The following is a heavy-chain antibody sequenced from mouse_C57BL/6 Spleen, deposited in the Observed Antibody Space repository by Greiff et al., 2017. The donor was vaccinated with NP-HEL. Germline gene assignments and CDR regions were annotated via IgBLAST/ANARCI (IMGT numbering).Heavy chain of an antibody. J-gene: IGHJ4*01. CDR2: IYPGDGDT. V-gene: IGHV1-80*01. CDR3: ARGSLTGRGSMVY. Sequence: QVQLKESGAELVKPGASVKISCKASGYAFSSYWMNWVKQRPGQGLEWIGQIYPGDGDTNYNGKFKGKATLTADYSSSTAYMQLSSLTPEDSAVYFCARGSLTGRGSMVYWGQVTSVTVSS. D-gene: IGHD4-1*01. CDR1: GYAFSSYW.